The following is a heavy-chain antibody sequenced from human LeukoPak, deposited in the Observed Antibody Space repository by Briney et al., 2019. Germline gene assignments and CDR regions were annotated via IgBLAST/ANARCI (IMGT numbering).Heavy chain of an antibody. CDR1: GYTFTSYG. CDR2: ISAYNGNT. Sequence: ASVTVSCKASGYTFTSYGISWVRQAPGQGLEWMGWISAYNGNTNYAQKLQGRVTMTTDTSTSTAYMELRSLRSDDTAVYYCARGSSSGRYEGDNWFDPWGQGTLVTVSS. CDR3: ARGSSSGRYEGDNWFDP. V-gene: IGHV1-18*01. D-gene: IGHD6-19*01. J-gene: IGHJ5*02.